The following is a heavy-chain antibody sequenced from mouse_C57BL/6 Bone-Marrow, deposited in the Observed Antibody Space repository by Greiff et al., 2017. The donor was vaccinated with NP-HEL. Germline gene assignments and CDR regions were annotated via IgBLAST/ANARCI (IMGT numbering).Heavy chain of an antibody. D-gene: IGHD2-3*01. Sequence: QVQLQQPGAELVRPGTSVKLSCKASGYTFTSYWMHWVKQRPGQGLEWIGVIDPSDSYTNYNQKFKGKATLTVDTSSSTAYMQLSSLTSEDSAVYYCARGGYLGYWGKGTTLTVSS. CDR3: ARGGYLGY. CDR1: GYTFTSYW. J-gene: IGHJ2*01. CDR2: IDPSDSYT. V-gene: IGHV1-59*01.